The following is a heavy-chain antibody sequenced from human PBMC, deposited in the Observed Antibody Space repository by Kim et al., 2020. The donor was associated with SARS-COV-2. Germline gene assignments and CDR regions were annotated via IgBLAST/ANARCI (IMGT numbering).Heavy chain of an antibody. Sequence: VKGRSTISRADSKNPLYLQMNSLKTEDTAVYYCTTKGTYYYGSGSPFHDYWGQGTLVTVSS. D-gene: IGHD3-10*01. J-gene: IGHJ4*02. CDR3: TTKGTYYYGSGSPFHDY. V-gene: IGHV3-15*01.